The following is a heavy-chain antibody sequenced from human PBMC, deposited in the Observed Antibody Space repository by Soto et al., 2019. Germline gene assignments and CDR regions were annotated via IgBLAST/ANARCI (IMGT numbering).Heavy chain of an antibody. CDR3: AREARDVDTAMVAWFDP. V-gene: IGHV4-59*12. CDR2: IYYSGST. D-gene: IGHD5-18*01. CDR1: GGSISSYY. J-gene: IGHJ5*02. Sequence: SETLSLTCTVSGGSISSYYWSWIRQPPGKGLEWTGYIYYSGSTYYNPSLKSRVTISVDTSKNQFSLKLSSVTAADTAVYYCAREARDVDTAMVAWFDPWGQGTLVTVSS.